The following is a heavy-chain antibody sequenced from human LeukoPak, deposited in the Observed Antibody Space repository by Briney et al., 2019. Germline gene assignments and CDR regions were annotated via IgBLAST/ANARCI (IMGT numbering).Heavy chain of an antibody. V-gene: IGHV3-74*01. CDR1: GFTFSSYW. Sequence: GGSLRLSCAASGFTFSSYWIQWVRQAAGKGLGWVSRINSDGSSTSYADSVKGRFTISSDNAKNTPYLQMNSLRAEDTAVYYCARADYYCSSTSCGFDYWGQGTLVTVSS. D-gene: IGHD2-2*01. CDR2: INSDGSST. J-gene: IGHJ4*02. CDR3: ARADYYCSSTSCGFDY.